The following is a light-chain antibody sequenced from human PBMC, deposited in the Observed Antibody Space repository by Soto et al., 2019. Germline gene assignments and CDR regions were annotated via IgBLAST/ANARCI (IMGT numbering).Light chain of an antibody. CDR1: QSISSTY. CDR3: QYYGNSPGT. J-gene: IGKJ1*01. CDR2: GAS. V-gene: IGKV3-20*01. Sequence: EIVLTQSPGTLSLSPGERATLSCRASQSISSTYLAWYQQNPGQAPRLLIYGASTRATGIPDRFSGSGSGTDFTLTISRLEPEEFVVYYCQYYGNSPGTFGQGTKVEIK.